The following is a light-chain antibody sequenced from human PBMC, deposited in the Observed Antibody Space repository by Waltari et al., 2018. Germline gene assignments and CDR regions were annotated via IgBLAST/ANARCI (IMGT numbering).Light chain of an antibody. J-gene: IGLJ2*01. V-gene: IGLV2-18*01. CDR2: EGR. CDR1: SSDVGRYNH. Sequence: QSALTQPPSVSGSPGQSVTISCTGTSSDVGRYNHVSWYQQSPGTAPKLMIYEGRNRPAWVPDRFSGSKSGNTACLTISGLQAEDEAHYYCSLYTSSSTFNVAFGGGTKLTVL. CDR3: SLYTSSSTFNVA.